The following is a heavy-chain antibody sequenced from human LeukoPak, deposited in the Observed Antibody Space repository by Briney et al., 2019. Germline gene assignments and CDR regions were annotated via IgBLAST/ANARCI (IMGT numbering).Heavy chain of an antibody. CDR2: IIPIFGTA. J-gene: IGHJ4*02. V-gene: IGHV1-69*05. D-gene: IGHD4-17*01. CDR1: GGTFSSYA. CDR3: ARVDGHQGAYGDYPLGY. Sequence: SVKVSCKASGGTFSSYAISWVRQAPGQGLEWMGRIIPIFGTANYAQKFQGRVTITTDESTSTAYMELSSLRSEDTAVYYCARVDGHQGAYGDYPLGYWGQGTLFTLSS.